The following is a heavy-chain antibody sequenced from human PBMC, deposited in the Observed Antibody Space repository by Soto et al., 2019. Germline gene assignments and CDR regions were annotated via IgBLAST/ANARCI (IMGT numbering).Heavy chain of an antibody. V-gene: IGHV4-31*03. CDR2: IYYSGST. CDR1: NDPISRGGYN. J-gene: IGHJ5*02. D-gene: IGHD3-3*01. CDR3: ASGRFLEWYPLDP. Sequence: TLSLTRTISNDPISRGGYNWTWIRQHPGKGLAWIGYIYYSGSTYYNPSLKSRVTISVDTSKNQFSLKLSSVTAADTAVYYCASGRFLEWYPLDPWGQGTLVT.